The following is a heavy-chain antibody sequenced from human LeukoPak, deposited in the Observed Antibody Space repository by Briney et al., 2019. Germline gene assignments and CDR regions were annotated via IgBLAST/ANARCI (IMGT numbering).Heavy chain of an antibody. CDR3: ARVRPYSYDSSGNYFDY. CDR1: GGSISSYY. CDR2: IYTSGST. D-gene: IGHD3-22*01. J-gene: IGHJ4*02. V-gene: IGHV4-4*07. Sequence: SETLSLTCSVSGGSISSYYWSWIRQPAGKGLEWIGRIYTSGSTNYNPSLKSRVTMSVDTSKNQFSLKLSSVTAAATAVYYCARVRPYSYDSSGNYFDYWGQGTLVTVSS.